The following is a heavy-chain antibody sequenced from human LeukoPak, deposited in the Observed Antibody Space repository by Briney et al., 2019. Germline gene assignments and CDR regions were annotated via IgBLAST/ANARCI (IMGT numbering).Heavy chain of an antibody. CDR2: INHNGST. CDR3: ARGTTNYYYMDV. V-gene: IGHV4-34*01. Sequence: SETLSLTCAVYGRSFSGYYWSWIRQPPGKGLEWIGEINHNGSTNYNPSLKSRVTTSVDTSKNQFSLKLSSVTAADTAVYYCARGTTNYYYMDVWGKGTTVTVSS. D-gene: IGHD1-14*01. CDR1: GRSFSGYY. J-gene: IGHJ6*03.